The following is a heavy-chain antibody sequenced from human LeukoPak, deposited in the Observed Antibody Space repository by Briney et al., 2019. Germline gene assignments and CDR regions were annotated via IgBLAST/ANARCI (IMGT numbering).Heavy chain of an antibody. Sequence: PGGSLRLSCAATGFTFSDYYMSWIRQAPGKGLEWVSYISSSSSYTNYADSVKGRFTISRDNAKNSLYLQMNSLRAEDTAVYYCARVVGGGYYEYYFDYWGQGTLVTVSS. D-gene: IGHD3-22*01. CDR2: ISSSSSYT. CDR1: GFTFSDYY. J-gene: IGHJ4*02. V-gene: IGHV3-11*05. CDR3: ARVVGGGYYEYYFDY.